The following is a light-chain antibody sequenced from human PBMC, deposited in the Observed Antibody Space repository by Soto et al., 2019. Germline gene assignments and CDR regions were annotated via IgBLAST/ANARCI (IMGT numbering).Light chain of an antibody. J-gene: IGLJ3*02. CDR2: DNN. Sequence: QSVLTQPPSVSAAPGQKVTISCSGSSSNIGNNYVSWYQQLPGTAPKLLIYDNNKRPSGIPARFSGSKSGTSATLGITGLQTGDEADYYCGTWDSSGVFGGGTKVTVL. V-gene: IGLV1-51*01. CDR1: SSNIGNNY. CDR3: GTWDSSGV.